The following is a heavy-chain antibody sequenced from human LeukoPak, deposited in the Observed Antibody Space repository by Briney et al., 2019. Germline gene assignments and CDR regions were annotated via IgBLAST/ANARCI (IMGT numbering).Heavy chain of an antibody. CDR3: ATDLVLGLHVPY. V-gene: IGHV1-24*01. Sequence: ASVKVSCKVSGYTLTELSMHWVRQAPGKGLEWMGGFDPEDGETIYAQKFQGRVTMTGDTSTDTAYMELSSLRSEDTAVYYCATDLVLGLHVPYWGQGTLVTVSS. D-gene: IGHD5-24*01. CDR2: FDPEDGET. J-gene: IGHJ4*02. CDR1: GYTLTELS.